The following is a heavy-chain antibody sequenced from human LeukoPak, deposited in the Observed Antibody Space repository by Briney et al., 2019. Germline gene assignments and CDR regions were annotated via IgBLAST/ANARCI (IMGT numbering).Heavy chain of an antibody. CDR3: AKDRDYGGNSRGIDYFDY. CDR2: IPVRGDRT. V-gene: IGHV3-23*01. D-gene: IGHD4-23*01. Sequence: GGSLRLSCAASGFAFSDYVMDWVRQAPGKGLEWVSSIPVRGDRTYYPDSVKGRFTISRDNSKHMLYLQMNTLRADDTAIYYCAKDRDYGGNSRGIDYFDYWGQGTLVTVSS. J-gene: IGHJ4*02. CDR1: GFAFSDYV.